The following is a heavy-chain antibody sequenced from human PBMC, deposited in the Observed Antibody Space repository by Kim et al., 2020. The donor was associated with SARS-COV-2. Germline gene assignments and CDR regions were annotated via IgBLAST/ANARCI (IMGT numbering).Heavy chain of an antibody. V-gene: IGHV4-34*01. CDR2: T. CDR3: ARGRLHRGFDY. D-gene: IGHD6-25*01. Sequence: TNYDPSLKSRVTISVDTSKNQFSLKLSSVTAADTAVYYCARGRLHRGFDYWGQGTLVTVSS. J-gene: IGHJ4*02.